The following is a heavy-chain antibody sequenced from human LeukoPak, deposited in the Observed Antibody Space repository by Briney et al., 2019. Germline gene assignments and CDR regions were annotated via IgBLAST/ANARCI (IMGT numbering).Heavy chain of an antibody. CDR2: IYYSGST. CDR1: GGSISSYY. V-gene: IGHV4-59*08. Sequence: PSETLSLTCTVSGGSISSYYWSWIRQPPGKGLEWIGYIYYSGSTNYNPSLKSRVTISVDTSKNQFSLKLSSVTAADTAVYYCARHSSGYYYWGQGTLVTVSS. D-gene: IGHD3-22*01. CDR3: ARHSSGYYY. J-gene: IGHJ4*02.